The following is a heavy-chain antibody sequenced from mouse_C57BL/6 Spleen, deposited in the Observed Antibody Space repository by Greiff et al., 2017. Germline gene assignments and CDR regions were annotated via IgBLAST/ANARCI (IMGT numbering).Heavy chain of an antibody. CDR2: IRLKSDNYAT. CDR3: TGSRGYYVDYAMDY. CDR1: GFTFSNYW. Sequence: EVQVVESGGGLVQPGGSMKLSCVASGFTFSNYWMNWVRQSPEKGLEWVAQIRLKSDNYATHYAESVKGRFTISRDDSKSSVYLQMNNLRAEDTGIYYCTGSRGYYVDYAMDYWGQGTSVTVSS. J-gene: IGHJ4*01. V-gene: IGHV6-3*01. D-gene: IGHD2-3*01.